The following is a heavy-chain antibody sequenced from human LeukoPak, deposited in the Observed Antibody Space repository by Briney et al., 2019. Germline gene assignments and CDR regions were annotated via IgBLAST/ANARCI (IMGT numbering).Heavy chain of an antibody. D-gene: IGHD6-13*01. CDR2: IIPIFATA. Sequence: SVKVSCKTSGGTFSSYGISWVRQAPGQGLEWMGGIIPIFATANYGQKFQGRVTITADKSTSTAYMELSSLRSEDTAVYYCARTGEQQLVDYWGQGTLVTVSS. J-gene: IGHJ4*02. CDR3: ARTGEQQLVDY. V-gene: IGHV1-69*06. CDR1: GGTFSSYG.